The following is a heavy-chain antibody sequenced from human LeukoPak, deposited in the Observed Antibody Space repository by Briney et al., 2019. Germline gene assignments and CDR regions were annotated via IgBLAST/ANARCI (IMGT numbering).Heavy chain of an antibody. CDR1: GYSFTSYW. CDR3: ARGIGRTDFTPYWYFDL. V-gene: IGHV5-51*01. Sequence: GESLKISCKGSGYSFTSYWIGWVRQMLGKGLEWMGIIYPGDSDTRYSPSFQGQVTISADKSISTAYLQWSSLKASDTAMYYCARGIGRTDFTPYWYFDLWGRGTLVTVSS. CDR2: IYPGDSDT. D-gene: IGHD2-15*01. J-gene: IGHJ2*01.